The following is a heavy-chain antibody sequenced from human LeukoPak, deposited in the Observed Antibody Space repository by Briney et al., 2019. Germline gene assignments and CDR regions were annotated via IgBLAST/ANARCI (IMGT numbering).Heavy chain of an antibody. CDR3: ARCRYYYGSGSYYYYYMDV. D-gene: IGHD3-10*01. CDR1: GFTFDDHG. J-gene: IGHJ6*03. V-gene: IGHV3-20*04. CDR2: INWNGGST. Sequence: GGSLRLSCAASGFTFDDHGMSWVRQAPGKGLEWVSGINWNGGSTGYADSVKGRFTISRDNAKNSLYLQMNSLRAEDTALYYCARCRYYYGSGSYYYYYMDVWGKGTTVTISS.